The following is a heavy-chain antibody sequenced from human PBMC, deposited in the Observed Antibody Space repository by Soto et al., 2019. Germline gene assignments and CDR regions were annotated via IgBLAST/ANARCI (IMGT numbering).Heavy chain of an antibody. V-gene: IGHV3-30-3*01. D-gene: IGHD2-2*01. J-gene: IGHJ5*02. Sequence: PGGSLRLSCAASGFTFSSYAMHWVRQAPGKGLEWVAVISYDGSNKYYADSVKGRFTISRDNSKNTLYLQMSSLRAEDTAVYYCARVCLDCSSTSCYCGFDPWGQGTLVTVSS. CDR1: GFTFSSYA. CDR3: ARVCLDCSSTSCYCGFDP. CDR2: ISYDGSNK.